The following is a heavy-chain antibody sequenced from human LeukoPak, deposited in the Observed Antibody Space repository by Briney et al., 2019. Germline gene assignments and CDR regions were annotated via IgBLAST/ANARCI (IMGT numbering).Heavy chain of an antibody. V-gene: IGHV3-23*01. D-gene: IGHD5-12*01. CDR2: IGGSGGRT. J-gene: IGHJ6*02. Sequence: PGGSLRLSCAASGFTFSSYAMSWVRQAPGKGLEWVSDIGGSGGRTYYADSVKGRFTISRDNPKNTLYLQMNSLRAEDTAVYYCAKDQSYSGYDLAYGMDVWGQGTTVTVSS. CDR1: GFTFSSYA. CDR3: AKDQSYSGYDLAYGMDV.